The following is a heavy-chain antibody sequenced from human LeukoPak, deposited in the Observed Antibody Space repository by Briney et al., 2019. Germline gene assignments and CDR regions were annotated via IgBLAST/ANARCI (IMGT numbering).Heavy chain of an antibody. J-gene: IGHJ4*02. CDR2: INPSGGST. Sequence: ASVKVSCKASGYTLTSYYIHWVRQAPGQGFEWMGIINPSGGSTSYAQKFQGRVTMTRDTSTSTVYMELSSLRSEDTAVYYCARVGLDRRVVPVAMRYYFDYWGQGTLVTVSS. CDR1: GYTLTSYY. V-gene: IGHV1-46*01. D-gene: IGHD2-2*01. CDR3: ARVGLDRRVVPVAMRYYFDY.